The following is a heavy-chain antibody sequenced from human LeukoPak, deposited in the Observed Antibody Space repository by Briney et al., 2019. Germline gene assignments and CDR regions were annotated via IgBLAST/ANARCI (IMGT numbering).Heavy chain of an antibody. CDR3: ARLPITAGYYGSGSFDYFDY. CDR1: GGSISSYY. D-gene: IGHD3-10*01. CDR2: IYYSGST. V-gene: IGHV4-59*08. Sequence: SETLSLTCTVSGGSISSYYWSWIRQPPGKGLEWIGYIYYSGSTNYNPSLKSRVTISVDTSKNQLSLKLSSVTAADTAVYYCARLPITAGYYGSGSFDYFDYWGQGTLVTVSS. J-gene: IGHJ4*02.